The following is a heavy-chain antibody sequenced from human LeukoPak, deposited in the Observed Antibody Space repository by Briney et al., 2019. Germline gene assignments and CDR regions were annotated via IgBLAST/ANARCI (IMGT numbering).Heavy chain of an antibody. CDR2: IYTSGST. D-gene: IGHD1-26*01. Sequence: SETLSLTCTVTGGSISNYYWNWIRQPPGKGLEWIGYIYTSGSTNCSPSLKSRVTMSVDTSKNRFSLKLSSVTAADTAVYYCARGGWELELDYWGQGILVTVSS. CDR3: ARGGWELELDY. V-gene: IGHV4-59*01. J-gene: IGHJ4*02. CDR1: GGSISNYY.